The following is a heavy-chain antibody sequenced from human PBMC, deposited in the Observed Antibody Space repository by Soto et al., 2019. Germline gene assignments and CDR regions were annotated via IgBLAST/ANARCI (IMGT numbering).Heavy chain of an antibody. CDR3: AVGYYGVLTGYYKDF. J-gene: IGHJ4*02. Sequence: EVQLVESGGDLVQSGGSLGLSCAASGFSFRSYWMHWVRQAPGKGLVWVARISSDGSTTTYANSASGRFIISRDNDANILYRQMSSLRAEDTAVEYCAVGYYGVLTGYYKDFWGQGTLFTVSP. CDR2: ISSDGSTT. CDR1: GFSFRSYW. D-gene: IGHD3-9*01. V-gene: IGHV3-74*01.